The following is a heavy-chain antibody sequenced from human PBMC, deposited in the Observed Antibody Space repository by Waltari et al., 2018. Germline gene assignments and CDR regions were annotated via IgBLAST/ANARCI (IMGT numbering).Heavy chain of an antibody. CDR3: ARSAGKGDAFDI. CDR1: GYTFTSYY. D-gene: IGHD3-10*01. J-gene: IGHJ3*02. Sequence: QVQLVQSGAGVKKPGASVKVSCQASGYTFTSYYMHWVRQAPGQGLEWMGIINPSGGSTSYAQKFQGRVTMTRDTSTSTVYMELSSLRSEDTAVYYCARSAGKGDAFDIWGQGTMVTVSS. CDR2: INPSGGST. V-gene: IGHV1-46*01.